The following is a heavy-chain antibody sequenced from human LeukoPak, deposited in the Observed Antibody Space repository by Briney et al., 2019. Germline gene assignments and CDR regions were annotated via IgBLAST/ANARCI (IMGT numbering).Heavy chain of an antibody. D-gene: IGHD6-19*01. CDR3: AKGSVADWYYYYGMDV. J-gene: IGHJ6*02. CDR1: GFTFSSYA. CDR2: ISGSGGST. V-gene: IGHV3-23*01. Sequence: QPGGSLRLSCAASGFTFSSYAMSWVRQAPGKGLEWVSAISGSGGSTFYADSVKGRFTISRDNSKNTLYLQMNSLRAEDAAVYYCAKGSVADWYYYYGMDVWGQGTTVTVSS.